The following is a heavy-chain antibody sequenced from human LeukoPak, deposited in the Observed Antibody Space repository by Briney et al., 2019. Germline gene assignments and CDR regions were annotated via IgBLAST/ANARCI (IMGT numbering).Heavy chain of an antibody. Sequence: PSETLSLTCTVSGDSISDYYWSWIRQPPGKGLEWIGYFHYSGSTNYNPSLKSRVTMSLDTSKNQFSLKLDSVTAADTAVYYCARGRDGYDPWGQGTLVTVSS. V-gene: IGHV4-59*01. CDR3: ARGRDGYDP. J-gene: IGHJ5*02. D-gene: IGHD5-24*01. CDR2: FHYSGST. CDR1: GDSISDYY.